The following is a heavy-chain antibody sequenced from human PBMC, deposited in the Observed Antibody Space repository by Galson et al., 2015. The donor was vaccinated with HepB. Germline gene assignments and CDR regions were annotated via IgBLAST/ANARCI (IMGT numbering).Heavy chain of an antibody. V-gene: IGHV3-30*04. D-gene: IGHD3-22*01. Sequence: SLRLSRAASGFTFNTYAIHWVRQAPGKGLEWVTVISYDGRSQYYADSVKGRFTISRDTSTNTLYLQMNSLRAEDTAVYYCAREGGSHYYDSSGYYFFDYWGQGTLVTVSS. J-gene: IGHJ4*02. CDR3: AREGGSHYYDSSGYYFFDY. CDR2: ISYDGRSQ. CDR1: GFTFNTYA.